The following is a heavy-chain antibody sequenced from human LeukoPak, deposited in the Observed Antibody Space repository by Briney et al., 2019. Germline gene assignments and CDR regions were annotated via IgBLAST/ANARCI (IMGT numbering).Heavy chain of an antibody. V-gene: IGHV4-61*02. J-gene: IGHJ4*02. Sequence: SETLSLTCTVSGGSISSGSYYWRWIRQPAGKGLEWIGRIYTSGSTNYNPSLQIRVTISVDTSKNQFSLKLSSVTAADTAVYYCAREIMVRGVITYYFDYWGQGTLVTVSS. CDR2: IYTSGST. D-gene: IGHD3-10*01. CDR3: AREIMVRGVITYYFDY. CDR1: GGSISSGSYY.